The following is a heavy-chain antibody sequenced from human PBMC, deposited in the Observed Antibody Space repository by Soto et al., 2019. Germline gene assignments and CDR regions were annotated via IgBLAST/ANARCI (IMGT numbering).Heavy chain of an antibody. V-gene: IGHV3-11*01. J-gene: IGHJ4*02. CDR3: AREGIQLWYREGWLAN. D-gene: IGHD5-18*01. CDR2: ISSSGSTI. Sequence: TGGSLILSFSSSGFTFIDYDMICIRQAPGKGLEWVSYISSSGSTIYYADSVKCRFTISRDNAKNSLYLQMNSLRAEDTAVYYCAREGIQLWYREGWLANWGKGKLVTV. CDR1: GFTFIDYD.